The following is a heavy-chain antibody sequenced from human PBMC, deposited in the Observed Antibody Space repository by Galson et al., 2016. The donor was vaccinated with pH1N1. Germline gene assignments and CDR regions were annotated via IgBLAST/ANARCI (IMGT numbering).Heavy chain of an antibody. Sequence: SVKVSCKASTFTFNKYYIHWVRQAPGQGLQWMGIINPRDGGTIYTQKLQDRVIMTRDMSTSTVYMELNSLRSEDTAMYYCARDSRGGAQFYGMDVWGQGTTVTVSS. CDR1: TFTFNKYY. D-gene: IGHD3-10*01. V-gene: IGHV1-46*02. CDR3: ARDSRGGAQFYGMDV. J-gene: IGHJ6*02. CDR2: INPRDGGT.